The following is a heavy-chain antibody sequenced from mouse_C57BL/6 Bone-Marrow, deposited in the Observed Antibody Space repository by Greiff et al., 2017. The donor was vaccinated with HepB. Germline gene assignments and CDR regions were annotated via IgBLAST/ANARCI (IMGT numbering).Heavy chain of an antibody. J-gene: IGHJ4*01. Sequence: EVNVVESGGDLVKPGGSLKLSCAASGFTFSSYGMSWVRQTPDKRLEWVATISSGGSYTYYPDSVKGRFTISRDNAKNTLYLQMSSLKSEDTAMYYCARQTTVVDPSYYYAMDYWGQGTSVTVSS. CDR2: ISSGGSYT. CDR3: ARQTTVVDPSYYYAMDY. V-gene: IGHV5-6*01. D-gene: IGHD1-1*01. CDR1: GFTFSSYG.